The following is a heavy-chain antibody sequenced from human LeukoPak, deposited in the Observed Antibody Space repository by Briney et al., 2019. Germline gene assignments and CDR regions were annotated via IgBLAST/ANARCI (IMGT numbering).Heavy chain of an antibody. CDR3: ARSPSRVRGVDYYGMDV. CDR2: TYYRSKWYN. Sequence: SQTLSLTCAISRDSVSSNSAAWNWIRQSPSRGLEWLGRTYYRSKWYNDYAGSVKSRITINPDTSKNQFSLQLTSVTPEDTAVYYCARSPSRVRGVDYYGMDVWGQGTTVTVSS. V-gene: IGHV6-1*01. J-gene: IGHJ6*02. D-gene: IGHD3-10*01. CDR1: RDSVSSNSAA.